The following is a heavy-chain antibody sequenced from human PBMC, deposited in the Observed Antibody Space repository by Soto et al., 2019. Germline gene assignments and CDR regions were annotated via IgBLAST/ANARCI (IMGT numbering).Heavy chain of an antibody. V-gene: IGHV4-59*01. CDR1: GGSISSYY. CDR3: ARTVRGVIHANIDY. Sequence: SETLSLTCTVSGGSISSYYWSWIRQPPGKGLEWIGYIYYSGSTNYNPSLKSRVTISVDTSKNQFSLKLSSVTAADTAVYYCARTVRGVIHANIDYWGQGTLVTVYS. D-gene: IGHD3-10*01. CDR2: IYYSGST. J-gene: IGHJ4*02.